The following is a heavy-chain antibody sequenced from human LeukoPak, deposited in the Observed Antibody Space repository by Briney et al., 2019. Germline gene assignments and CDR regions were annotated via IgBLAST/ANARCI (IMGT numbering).Heavy chain of an antibody. CDR2: ISSSGSTI. V-gene: IGHV3-11*04. D-gene: IGHD3-22*01. Sequence: GGSLRLSCAASGFTFSDYYMSWIRQAPGKGLEWVSYISSSGSTIYYADSVKGRFTISRDNAKNSLYLQMNSLRAEDTAVYYCARDKTGSYYDSSGLDDAFDIWGQGTMVTVSS. CDR1: GFTFSDYY. J-gene: IGHJ3*02. CDR3: ARDKTGSYYDSSGLDDAFDI.